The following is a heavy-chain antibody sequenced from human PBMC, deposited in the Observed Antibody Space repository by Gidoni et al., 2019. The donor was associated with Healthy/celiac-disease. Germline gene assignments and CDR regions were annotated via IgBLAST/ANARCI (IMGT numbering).Heavy chain of an antibody. J-gene: IGHJ4*02. CDR2: ISGSGGST. CDR3: AKDPGWSYSHYFDY. V-gene: IGHV3-23*01. Sequence: EVQLLESGGGLVPPGGSLRLCCAASGFPFSSSAMSWVRQAPGQVLELVSAISGSGGSTYDADSVKGRFTISRDNSKNTLYLQMNSLRAEDTAVYYCAKDPGWSYSHYFDYWGQGTLVTVSS. CDR1: GFPFSSSA. D-gene: IGHD1-26*01.